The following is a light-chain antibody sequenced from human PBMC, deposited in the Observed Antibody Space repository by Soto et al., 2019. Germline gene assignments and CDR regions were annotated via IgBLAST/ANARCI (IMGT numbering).Light chain of an antibody. J-gene: IGKJ4*01. CDR1: QSVSSN. Sequence: EIVMTQSPATLSVSPGERATRSCRASQSVSSNLAWYQQKPGQTPKLLIYVASTRATGIPARFSGSGSGTEFTLTLSSLQSEDFAVYYCQHYNVWPLTFGGGTKVEFK. CDR3: QHYNVWPLT. CDR2: VAS. V-gene: IGKV3-15*01.